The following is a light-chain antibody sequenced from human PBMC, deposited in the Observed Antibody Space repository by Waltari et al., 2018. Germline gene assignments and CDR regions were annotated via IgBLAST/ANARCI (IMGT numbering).Light chain of an antibody. CDR3: QQYNSYSLLT. Sequence: DIRMTQSPSTLSASAGDRVIIPCRASQSISTWLAWYQQKPGKAPKLLIYEASTLQSGVPSRFSGTGSGTDFTLTISSLQPDDFATYYCQQYNSYSLLTFGGGTKVEIK. CDR2: EAS. V-gene: IGKV1-5*03. CDR1: QSISTW. J-gene: IGKJ4*01.